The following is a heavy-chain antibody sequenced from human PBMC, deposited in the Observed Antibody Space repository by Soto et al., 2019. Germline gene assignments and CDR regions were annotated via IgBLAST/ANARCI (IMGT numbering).Heavy chain of an antibody. CDR1: GFSLSPYW. CDR3: ARDLGGPDY. J-gene: IGHJ4*02. V-gene: IGHV3-74*03. D-gene: IGHD3-16*01. Sequence: PGGSLRLSCAASGFSLSPYWMHWVRQVPGRGLVWGARLSSDGFGAAYADSVKGRFFISRDIARNTLSLQMNSLRADDTAVYYCARDLGGPDYWGRGTSVTVSS. CDR2: LSSDGFGA.